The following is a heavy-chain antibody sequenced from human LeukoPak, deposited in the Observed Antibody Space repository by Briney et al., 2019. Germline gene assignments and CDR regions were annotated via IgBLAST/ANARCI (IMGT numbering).Heavy chain of an antibody. CDR3: ARGDAFREGYFDY. V-gene: IGHV1-69*13. J-gene: IGHJ4*02. D-gene: IGHD3-10*01. CDR1: GGTFSSYA. Sequence: PVKVSCKASGGTFSSYAISWVRQAPGQGLEWMGGIIPIFGTANYAQKFQGRVTITADESTSTAYMELSSLRSEDTAVYYCARGDAFREGYFDYWGQGTLVTVSS. CDR2: IIPIFGTA.